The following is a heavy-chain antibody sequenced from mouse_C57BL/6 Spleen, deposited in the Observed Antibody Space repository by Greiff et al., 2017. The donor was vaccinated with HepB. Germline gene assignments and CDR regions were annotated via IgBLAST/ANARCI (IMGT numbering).Heavy chain of an antibody. CDR2: IDPSDSYT. Sequence: VQLQQPGAELVKPGASVKLSCKASGYTFTSYWMQWVKQRPGQGLEWIGEIDPSDSYTNYNQKFKGKATLTVDTSPSTAYMQLSSLTSEDSAVYYCARNGGDTWFAYWGQGTRVTVSA. D-gene: IGHD3-2*01. J-gene: IGHJ3*01. CDR1: GYTFTSYW. V-gene: IGHV1-50*01. CDR3: ARNGGDTWFAY.